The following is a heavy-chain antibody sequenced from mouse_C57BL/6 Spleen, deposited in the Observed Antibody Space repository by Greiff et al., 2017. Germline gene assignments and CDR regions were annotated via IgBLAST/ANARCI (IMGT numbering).Heavy chain of an antibody. CDR1: GYTFTGYY. D-gene: IGHD3-1*01. V-gene: IGHV1-75*01. CDR3: AGSAYVSAWFAY. J-gene: IGHJ3*01. CDR2: IFPGGGST. Sequence: QVQLQQSGPELVKPGASVKISCKASGYTFTGYYINWVKQRPGQGLEWIGWIFPGGGSTYYNEKFKGKATFTVDTSSSTAYMVLSSLTSEDAAVYFCAGSAYVSAWFAYWGQGTLVTVSA.